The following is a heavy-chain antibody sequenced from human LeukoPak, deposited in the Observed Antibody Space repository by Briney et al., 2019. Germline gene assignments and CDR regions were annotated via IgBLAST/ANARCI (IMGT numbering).Heavy chain of an antibody. V-gene: IGHV3-64D*06. CDR2: ISSNGGST. D-gene: IGHD3-10*01. CDR1: GXTFSRYA. Sequence: GGSLRLSCSASGXTFSRYAMHWVRQAPGKGLEYVSAISSNGGSTYYADSVKGRFTISRDNSKNTLYLQMSSLRAEDTAVYYCVKDGSGSYYTYYFDYWGQGTLVTVSS. J-gene: IGHJ4*02. CDR3: VKDGSGSYYTYYFDY.